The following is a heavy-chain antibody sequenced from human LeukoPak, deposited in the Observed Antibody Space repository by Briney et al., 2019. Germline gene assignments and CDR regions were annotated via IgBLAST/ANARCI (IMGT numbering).Heavy chain of an antibody. Sequence: NHGESLQISCKGSGSSFTSYWISWVRQLPGKGLEGMGRTDPSDSYTNYSPSFQGHVTISADKSINTAYLQWSSLQASDTAMYYCARHDVEGNWFDPWGQGTLVTVSS. CDR1: GSSFTSYW. J-gene: IGHJ5*02. V-gene: IGHV5-10-1*01. D-gene: IGHD5-24*01. CDR2: TDPSDSYT. CDR3: ARHDVEGNWFDP.